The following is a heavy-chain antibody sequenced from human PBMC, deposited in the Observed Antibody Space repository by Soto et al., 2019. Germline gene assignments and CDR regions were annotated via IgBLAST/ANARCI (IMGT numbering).Heavy chain of an antibody. D-gene: IGHD3-10*02. Sequence: EILSLTCSVSDGCVSKYYWSWIRQPPGKGLEWIGYISHTGYTSYNPSLESRLTISMDKSKKQISLNLNSVTTADTAVYYCARGQLLFGYWGQGTPVTVSS. CDR3: ARGQLLFGY. J-gene: IGHJ4*02. CDR1: DGCVSKYY. V-gene: IGHV4-59*02. CDR2: ISHTGYT.